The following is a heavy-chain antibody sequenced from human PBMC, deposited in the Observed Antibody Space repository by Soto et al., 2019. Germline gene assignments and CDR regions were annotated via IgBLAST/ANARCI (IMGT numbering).Heavy chain of an antibody. CDR2: ISWNGSST. J-gene: IGHJ4*02. D-gene: IGHD1-26*01. Sequence: VQLVESGGSAVRPGGSLRLSCAASGFTFDDYGMSWVRQAPGKGLEWVSVISWNGSSTSYAESVKGRITISRDNAKNSLDLQMKSLSAEDTALYYCARDRGSWFDYWGQGTLVSVSS. CDR3: ARDRGSWFDY. V-gene: IGHV3-20*04. CDR1: GFTFDDYG.